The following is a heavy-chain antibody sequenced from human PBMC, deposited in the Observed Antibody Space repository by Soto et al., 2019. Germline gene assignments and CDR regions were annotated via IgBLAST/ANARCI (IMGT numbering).Heavy chain of an antibody. CDR2: FFIGGNT. Sequence: MRQPPGKGLEWIASFFIGGNTYYNPSHKSRVTTSVDTSKNQFSLKLRSVTAAXXXXXXXXXXXXXXXXAYYWGPGILVTVSS. D-gene: IGHD3-10*01. CDR3: XXXXXXXXXAYY. V-gene: IGHV4-39*01. J-gene: IGHJ4*02.